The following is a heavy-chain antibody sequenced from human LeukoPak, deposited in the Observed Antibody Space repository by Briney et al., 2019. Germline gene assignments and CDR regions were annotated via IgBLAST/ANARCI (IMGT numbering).Heavy chain of an antibody. CDR2: IYYSGST. D-gene: IGHD6-13*01. V-gene: IGHV4-39*01. Sequence: SETLSLTCTVSGGSISSSRYSWGWIRQPPGKGLEWIGTIYYSGSTYYNPSLKSRVTISVDTSKSQFSLKLSSVTAADTAVYYCARRVAASGPYFDYWGRGTLVTVSS. CDR1: GGSISSSRYS. J-gene: IGHJ4*02. CDR3: ARRVAASGPYFDY.